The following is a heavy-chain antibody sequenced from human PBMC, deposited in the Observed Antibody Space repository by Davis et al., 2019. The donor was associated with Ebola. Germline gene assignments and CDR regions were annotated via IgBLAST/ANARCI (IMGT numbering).Heavy chain of an antibody. CDR3: ARGPSTGNSFSY. CDR1: GFSFSSYW. Sequence: PGGSLRLSCAASGFSFSSYWMSWVRQAPGKGLEWVANIKQDGSEKYYVDSVKGRFAISRDNAKNSLSLQMNGLRAEDTAVYYCARGPSTGNSFSYWGRGTLVTVSS. V-gene: IGHV3-7*01. D-gene: IGHD4-23*01. CDR2: IKQDGSEK. J-gene: IGHJ4*01.